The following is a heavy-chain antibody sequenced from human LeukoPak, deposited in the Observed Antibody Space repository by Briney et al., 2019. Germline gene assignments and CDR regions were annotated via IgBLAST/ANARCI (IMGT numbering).Heavy chain of an antibody. V-gene: IGHV3-7*01. CDR3: ARTLWPYDAFDI. D-gene: IGHD2-21*01. Sequence: GGSLRLSCATSGFTFSNYWMSWLREAPGKGLERVANTNQDGSEKYFVDSVKGRFTISRDNAKNSLYLQMNSLRVEDTAVYYCARTLWPYDAFDIWGQGTVVTVSS. CDR1: GFTFSNYW. J-gene: IGHJ3*02. CDR2: TNQDGSEK.